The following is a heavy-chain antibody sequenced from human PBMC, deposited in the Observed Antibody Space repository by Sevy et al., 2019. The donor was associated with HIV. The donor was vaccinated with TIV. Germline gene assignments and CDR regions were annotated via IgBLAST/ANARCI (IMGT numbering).Heavy chain of an antibody. V-gene: IGHV3-30*03. CDR3: ARERSIFVVPAGYYYYHGMDV. J-gene: IGHJ6*02. CDR1: GFTFSNAW. D-gene: IGHD2-2*01. CDR2: ISYDGSNK. Sequence: GGSLRLSCAASGFTFSNAWMSWVRQAPGKGLEWVAVISYDGSNKYYADSVKGRFTISRDNSKNTLYLQMNSLRAEDTAVYYCARERSIFVVPAGYYYYHGMDVWGQGTTVTVSS.